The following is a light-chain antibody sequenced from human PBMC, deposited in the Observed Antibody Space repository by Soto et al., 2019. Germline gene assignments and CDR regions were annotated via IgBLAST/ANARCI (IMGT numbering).Light chain of an antibody. CDR3: TSYTASSTWV. CDR1: SSDVGGYNY. Sequence: QSALTQPASVSGSPGQSITISCTGTSSDVGGYNYVSWSQQHPGKVPKLIIYEVSNRPSGISNRFSGSKSGNTASLTISGLQAEDEADYYCTSYTASSTWVFGGGTKVTVL. CDR2: EVS. V-gene: IGLV2-14*01. J-gene: IGLJ3*02.